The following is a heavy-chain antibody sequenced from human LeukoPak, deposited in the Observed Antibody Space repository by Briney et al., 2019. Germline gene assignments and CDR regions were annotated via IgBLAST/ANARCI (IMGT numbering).Heavy chain of an antibody. D-gene: IGHD6-13*01. CDR1: GFTFSSYA. Sequence: GGSLRLSCAASGFTFSSYAMSWVRQAPGKGLEWVSYISSSGSTIYYADSVKGRFTISRDNAKNSLYLQMNSLRAEDTAVYYCARVIAAAGSYLDYWGQGTLVTVSS. V-gene: IGHV3-48*04. CDR3: ARVIAAAGSYLDY. CDR2: ISSSGSTI. J-gene: IGHJ4*02.